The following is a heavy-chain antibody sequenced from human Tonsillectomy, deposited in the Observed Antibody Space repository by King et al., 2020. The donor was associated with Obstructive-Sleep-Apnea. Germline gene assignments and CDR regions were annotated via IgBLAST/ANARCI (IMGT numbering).Heavy chain of an antibody. D-gene: IGHD3-10*01. CDR3: SRDGSYGSGSLTNWFDP. J-gene: IGHJ5*02. CDR2: ARSKPFGGTT. V-gene: IGHV3-49*03. CDR1: GFTFGDYA. Sequence: VQLVQSGGGLVQPGRSLRLSCTGSGFTFGDYAMTWFRQAPGKGLDWVGFARSKPFGGTTDYAASVKGRFAISRDDSKNIAYLQMDSLKTEDTGLYFCSRDGSYGSGSLTNWFDPWGQGTLVTVS.